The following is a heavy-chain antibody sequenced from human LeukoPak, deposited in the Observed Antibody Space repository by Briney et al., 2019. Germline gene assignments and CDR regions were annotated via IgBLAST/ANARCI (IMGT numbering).Heavy chain of an antibody. CDR1: GFTFSVYA. V-gene: IGHV3-48*02. CDR2: ISSSSSLI. CDR3: ARDAGYSYNFYFGY. Sequence: GGSLRLSCAASGFTFSVYAMSWVRQAPGKGLEWISYISSSSSLIYYADSVKGRFTISRDNAKNSLYLQMNSLRDEDTAVYYCARDAGYSYNFYFGYWGQGTLVTVSS. D-gene: IGHD5-18*01. J-gene: IGHJ4*02.